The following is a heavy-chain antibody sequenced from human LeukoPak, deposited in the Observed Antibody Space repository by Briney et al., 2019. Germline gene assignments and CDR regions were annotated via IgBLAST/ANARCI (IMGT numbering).Heavy chain of an antibody. CDR3: AKTFGWPSYFYY. CDR2: ISGGGATT. Sequence: GGSLRLSCAAPGFPFSSYGMGWVRQAPGKGLEWVSGISGGGATTYYADSVKGRFTISRDNSKNTLHLDMSSLRAEDTAEYYCAKTFGWPSYFYYWDQGALVTVSS. CDR1: GFPFSSYG. V-gene: IGHV3-23*01. D-gene: IGHD2/OR15-2a*01. J-gene: IGHJ4*02.